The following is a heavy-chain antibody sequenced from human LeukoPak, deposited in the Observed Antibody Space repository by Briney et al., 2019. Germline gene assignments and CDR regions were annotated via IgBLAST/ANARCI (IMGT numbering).Heavy chain of an antibody. J-gene: IGHJ5*02. D-gene: IGHD3-10*01. CDR1: GGSINNYY. CDR2: IYYSGST. Sequence: SETLSLTCTVSGGSINNYYWSWIRQPPGKGLEWIGYIYYSGSTNYNPSLKSRVTISVDTSKNQFSLKLSSVTAADTAVYYCARARGSGRSRWFDPWGQGTLVTVSS. CDR3: ARARGSGRSRWFDP. V-gene: IGHV4-59*01.